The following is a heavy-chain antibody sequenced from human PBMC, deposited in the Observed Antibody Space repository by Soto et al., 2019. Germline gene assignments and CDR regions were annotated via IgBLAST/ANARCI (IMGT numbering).Heavy chain of an antibody. CDR2: TYFRSKWYN. J-gene: IGHJ5*02. Sequence: PSQTLSLTCSRSGDSVSSNTASWNWIRQSPSRGLEWLGRTYFRSKWYNDYAVSVKSRIIINPDTSNNQFSLQLNSVTPEDTAVYFCAKGDNLGPKTGYAFDPWGQGIMVTVSS. V-gene: IGHV6-1*01. CDR3: AKGDNLGPKTGYAFDP. D-gene: IGHD5-12*01. CDR1: GDSVSSNTAS.